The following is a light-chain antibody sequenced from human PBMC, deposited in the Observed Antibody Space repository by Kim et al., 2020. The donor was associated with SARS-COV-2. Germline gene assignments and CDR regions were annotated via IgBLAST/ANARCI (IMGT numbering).Light chain of an antibody. CDR1: SSDVGGYNH. CDR2: DVS. J-gene: IGLJ3*02. CDR3: ASFAPSNTWV. Sequence: QSALTQPASVSGSPGQSITISCTGTSSDVGGYNHVSWYQQHPGKVPKLLIYDVSKWPSGVSNRFSGSKSGNTASLTISGLQAEDEADYYCASFAPSNTWVFGGGTRLTVL. V-gene: IGLV2-14*01.